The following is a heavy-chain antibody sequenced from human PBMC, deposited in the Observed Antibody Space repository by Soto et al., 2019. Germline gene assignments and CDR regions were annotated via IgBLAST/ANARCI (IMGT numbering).Heavy chain of an antibody. CDR3: ARGGIRGVSWNWFDT. CDR1: GFTCSSHD. CDR2: IDSAGDA. D-gene: IGHD3-10*01. V-gene: IGHV3-13*01. Sequence: GGSLRLSCAASGFTCSSHDMHWVRQVTGKGLEWVSGIDSAGDAKYPASVKGRFTISRENAKNSLHLQMNSLRAGDTAVYYCARGGIRGVSWNWFDTWGQGT. J-gene: IGHJ5*02.